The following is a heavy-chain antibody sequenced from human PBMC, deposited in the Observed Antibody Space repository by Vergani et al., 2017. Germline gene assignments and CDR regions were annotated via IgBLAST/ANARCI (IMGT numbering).Heavy chain of an antibody. CDR3: ARVMGYGSGSYYKRYWFDP. CDR2: IIPIFGTA. J-gene: IGHJ5*02. CDR1: GGTFSSYA. Sequence: QVQLVQSGAEVKKPGSSVKVSCKASGGTFSSYAISWVRQAPGQGLEWMGGIIPIFGTANYAQKFQGRVTITADESTSTAYMELSSLRSEDTAVYYWARVMGYGSGSYYKRYWFDPWGQGTLVTVSS. D-gene: IGHD3-10*01. V-gene: IGHV1-69*01.